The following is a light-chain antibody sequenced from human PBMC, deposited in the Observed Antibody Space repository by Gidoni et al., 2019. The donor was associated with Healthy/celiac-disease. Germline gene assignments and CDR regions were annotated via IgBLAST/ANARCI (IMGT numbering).Light chain of an antibody. CDR1: SSDVGSYNL. V-gene: IGLV2-23*01. CDR2: EGS. CDR3: CSYAGSSTL. J-gene: IGLJ2*01. Sequence: SALTQPASVSGSPGQSITIPCTGTSSDVGSYNLGSWYQQHPGKAPKLMIDEGSKRPSGVSNRVSGSKSGNTASLTISGLQAEDEADYYCCSYAGSSTLFGGGTKLTVL.